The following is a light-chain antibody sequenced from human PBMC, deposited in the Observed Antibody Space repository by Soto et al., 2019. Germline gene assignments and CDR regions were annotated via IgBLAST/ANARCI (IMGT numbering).Light chain of an antibody. CDR1: QNIWRL. CDR3: EQAGSFPIT. CDR2: DAS. J-gene: IGKJ5*01. V-gene: IGKV1-12*01. Sequence: DIQMPQSPSSVSASVGDRVTITCRASQNIWRLLAWYQQKPGKAPELLIYDASSLQSGVPPRFSGSGSGTDFTLTISSLQPEDFATYYCEQAGSFPITFGQGTRLEIK.